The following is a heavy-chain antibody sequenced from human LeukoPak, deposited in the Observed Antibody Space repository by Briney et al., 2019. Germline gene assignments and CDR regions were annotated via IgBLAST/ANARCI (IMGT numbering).Heavy chain of an antibody. D-gene: IGHD4-17*01. CDR2: ISAYNGNT. Sequence: GASVKVSCKASGYTFTSYGISWVRQAPGQGLEWMGWISAYNGNTNYAQKLQGRVTMTTDTSTSTAYMELRSLRFDDTAVYFCARGSSYGDYKTFDYWGQGTLVTVSS. CDR1: GYTFTSYG. V-gene: IGHV1-18*01. J-gene: IGHJ4*02. CDR3: ARGSSYGDYKTFDY.